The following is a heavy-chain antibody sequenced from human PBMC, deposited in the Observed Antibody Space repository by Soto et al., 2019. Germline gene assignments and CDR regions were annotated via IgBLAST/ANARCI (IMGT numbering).Heavy chain of an antibody. CDR2: IYYSGTT. Sequence: SETLSLTCTVSGGSINTGGYYWSWIREHPGKGLECIGYIYYSGTTSYNPSLKSRVTIPVDASKSQFSLKLSSVTAADTAVYFCATNGGYYDASGPKYVPHWGQGTPVTVS. D-gene: IGHD3-22*01. V-gene: IGHV4-31*03. J-gene: IGHJ1*01. CDR3: ATNGGYYDASGPKYVPH. CDR1: GGSINTGGYY.